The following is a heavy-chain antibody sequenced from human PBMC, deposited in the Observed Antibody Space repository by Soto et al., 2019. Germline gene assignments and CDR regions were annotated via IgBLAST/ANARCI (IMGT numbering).Heavy chain of an antibody. Sequence: GGSLRLSCAASGFTFSSYGMHWVRQAPGKGLEWVAVISYDGSNKYYADSVKGRFTISRDNSKNTLYLQMNSLRAEDTAVYYCAKTAPAWLRYFDWLLYRSGPDYWGQGTLVTVSS. V-gene: IGHV3-30*18. CDR1: GFTFSSYG. CDR3: AKTAPAWLRYFDWLLYRSGPDY. CDR2: ISYDGSNK. J-gene: IGHJ4*02. D-gene: IGHD3-9*01.